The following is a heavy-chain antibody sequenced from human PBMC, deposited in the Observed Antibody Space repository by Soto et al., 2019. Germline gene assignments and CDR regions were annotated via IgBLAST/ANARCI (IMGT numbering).Heavy chain of an antibody. CDR3: AVSSPDIVVLPSSIYFTS. Sequence: GGSLRLSCVASGSSSDPFTMHWVRELPGKGLEWVAGLSWDRSTVAYADSVQGRFTISRDHAKTSVVLLMDRLRPDDTALYFCAVSSPDIVVLPSSIYFTSWGPGTQVTVS. CDR2: LSWDRSTV. V-gene: IGHV3-9*02. CDR1: GSSSDPFT. D-gene: IGHD2-15*01. J-gene: IGHJ4*02.